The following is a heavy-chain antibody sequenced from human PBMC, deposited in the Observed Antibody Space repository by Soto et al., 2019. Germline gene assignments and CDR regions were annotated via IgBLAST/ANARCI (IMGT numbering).Heavy chain of an antibody. V-gene: IGHV4-59*08. Sequence: SETLSLTCTVSDGSSSSYYWSWFRQPPGKGLEWVGYIYYIGSTNYNPSLKSRVTISVDTSKNQFSLKLSSVTAADTAVYYCARHGVSAAAFDYWGQGTLVTVSS. J-gene: IGHJ4*02. CDR2: IYYIGST. D-gene: IGHD6-13*01. CDR3: ARHGVSAAAFDY. CDR1: DGSSSSYY.